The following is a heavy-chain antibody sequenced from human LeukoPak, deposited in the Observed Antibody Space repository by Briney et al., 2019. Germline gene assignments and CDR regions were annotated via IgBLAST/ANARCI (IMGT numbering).Heavy chain of an antibody. D-gene: IGHD3-22*01. J-gene: IGHJ4*02. CDR2: IKRDGSDT. V-gene: IGHV3-7*01. Sequence: GGSLRLSCAASGFTVSSNYMSWVRQAPGKGLEWLANIKRDGSDTSYVDSVKGRFTISRDNAKNSLYLQLNSLRAEDTAVYYCARDANYYDSRGENYFNYWGQGTLVTVSS. CDR1: GFTVSSNY. CDR3: ARDANYYDSRGENYFNY.